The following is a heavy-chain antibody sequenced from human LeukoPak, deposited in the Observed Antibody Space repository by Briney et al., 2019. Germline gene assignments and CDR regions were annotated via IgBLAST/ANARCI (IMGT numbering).Heavy chain of an antibody. CDR3: ARTPPIYYSGDYTEVHWFDP. V-gene: IGHV4-34*01. D-gene: IGHD4-17*01. Sequence: SETLSLTCAVYGGSFSVYYWSWIREPPGKGLEWIGEINHSGSTNYNPSLKSRGTISVGTSKNHFSLTVGPLTAADTGVYYCARTPPIYYSGDYTEVHWFDPWGQGTLVTVSS. CDR2: INHSGST. J-gene: IGHJ5*02. CDR1: GGSFSVYY.